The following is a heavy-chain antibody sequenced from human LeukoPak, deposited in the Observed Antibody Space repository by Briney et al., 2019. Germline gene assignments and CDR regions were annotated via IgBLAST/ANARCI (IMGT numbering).Heavy chain of an antibody. Sequence: GASVKVSCKASGYTFTNHAVNWVRQAPGQGLEWMGWINTNTGNPTYAQDFAGRFVFSLDTSVSTAYLQISSLKAEDTAVYYCAKITEWEVPYYFDYWGQGTLVTVSS. V-gene: IGHV7-4-1*02. CDR2: INTNTGNP. J-gene: IGHJ4*02. CDR1: GYTFTNHA. CDR3: AKITEWEVPYYFDY. D-gene: IGHD1-26*01.